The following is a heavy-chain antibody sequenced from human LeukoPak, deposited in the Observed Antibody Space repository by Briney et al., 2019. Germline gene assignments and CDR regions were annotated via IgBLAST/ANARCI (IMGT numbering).Heavy chain of an antibody. V-gene: IGHV3-21*01. CDR3: GRDFMGMGGTTAYLHY. CDR1: GFTFRDYS. D-gene: IGHD1-26*01. CDR2: ISRNSRHV. Sequence: PGGSLRLSCAASGFTFRDYSMNWVRQAPGKGLEWVSSISRNSRHVYYGGSVWGRFTISRDDARNFLFLEMNSLRADDMAVYYCGRDFMGMGGTTAYLHYWGQGTLVTVSS. J-gene: IGHJ1*01.